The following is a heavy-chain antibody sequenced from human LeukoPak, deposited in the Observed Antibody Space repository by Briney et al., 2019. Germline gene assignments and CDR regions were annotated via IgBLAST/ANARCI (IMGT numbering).Heavy chain of an antibody. V-gene: IGHV1-2*02. CDR1: GYTFTGYY. CDR2: INPNSGGT. CDR3: ATLGYCSSPSCPLFDY. D-gene: IGHD2-2*01. J-gene: IGHJ4*02. Sequence: GASVKVSCKASGYTFTGYYMHWVRQAPGRGREWMGWINPNSGGTNYAQKFQGRVTMTRDTSISTAYMALSRLRSDDTAVYYCATLGYCSSPSCPLFDYWGQGALVTVSS.